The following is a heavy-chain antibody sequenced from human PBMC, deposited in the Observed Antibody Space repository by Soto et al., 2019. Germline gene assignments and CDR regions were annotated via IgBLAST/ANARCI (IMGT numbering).Heavy chain of an antibody. CDR2: ISAYNGNT. J-gene: IGHJ6*02. CDR1: GYTFTSYG. V-gene: IGHV1-18*01. CDR3: ARDLGAYGMDV. Sequence: QVKLVQSGAEVKKPGASVKVSCKASGYTFTSYGISWVRQAPGQGLEWMGWISAYNGNTNYAQKPQGRVTMTTDTPTSTAAMRLRSLRSDDTAGSYCARDLGAYGMDVWGQGTTVTVSS.